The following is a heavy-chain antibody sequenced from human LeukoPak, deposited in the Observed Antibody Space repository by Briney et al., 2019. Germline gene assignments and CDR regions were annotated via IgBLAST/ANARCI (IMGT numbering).Heavy chain of an antibody. Sequence: HPSETLSLTCAVYGGSFSGYYWSWIRQPPGKGLEWIGEINHSGSTNYNPSLKSRVTISVDTSKNQFSLKLSSVTAADTAVYYCARLVQTFRWYYGMDVWGQGTTVTVSS. CDR3: ARLVQTFRWYYGMDV. V-gene: IGHV4-34*01. D-gene: IGHD3-3*02. CDR2: INHSGST. CDR1: GGSFSGYY. J-gene: IGHJ6*02.